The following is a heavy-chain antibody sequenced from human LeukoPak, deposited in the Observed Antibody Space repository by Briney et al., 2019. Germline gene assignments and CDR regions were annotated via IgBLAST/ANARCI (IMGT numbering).Heavy chain of an antibody. CDR2: IIPIFGTA. CDR3: ARSLDSTSCYLCDNWFDP. D-gene: IGHD2-2*01. J-gene: IGHJ5*02. Sequence: ASVKVSCKASGGTFRSYAISWVRQAPGQGLEWMGGIIPIFGTANYAQKFQGRVTITADESTSTAYMELSSLRSEDTAVYYCARSLDSTSCYLCDNWFDPWGQGTLVTVSS. CDR1: GGTFRSYA. V-gene: IGHV1-69*13.